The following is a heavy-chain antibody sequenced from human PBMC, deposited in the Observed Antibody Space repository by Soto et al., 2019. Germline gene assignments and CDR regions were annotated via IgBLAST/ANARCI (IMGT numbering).Heavy chain of an antibody. J-gene: IGHJ6*02. D-gene: IGHD1-26*01. CDR3: ARDKLGDPYYYYGMDV. CDR1: GGTFSSYA. CDR2: IIPIFGTA. V-gene: IGHV1-69*06. Sequence: GASVKVSCKASGGTFSSYAISWVRQAPGQGLEWMGGIIPIFGTANYAQKFQGRVTITADKSTSTAYMELSSLRSEDTAVYYCARDKLGDPYYYYGMDVWGQGTTVTVS.